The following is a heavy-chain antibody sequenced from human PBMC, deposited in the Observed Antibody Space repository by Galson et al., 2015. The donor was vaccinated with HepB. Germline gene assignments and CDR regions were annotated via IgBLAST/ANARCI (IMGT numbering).Heavy chain of an antibody. CDR3: ANPRHQIFVRNTGWHFHY. V-gene: IGHV3-23*01. CDR1: GFTFSDYA. Sequence: SLRLSCAASGFTFSDYAMSWVRQAPGKGLEWVASLSRTGASTFYADSVQGRFIISRDNSKNTLYPQMNSLRAEDTATYFCANPRHQIFVRNTGWHFHYWGQGALVTVSS. J-gene: IGHJ4*02. CDR2: LSRTGAST. D-gene: IGHD3-9*01.